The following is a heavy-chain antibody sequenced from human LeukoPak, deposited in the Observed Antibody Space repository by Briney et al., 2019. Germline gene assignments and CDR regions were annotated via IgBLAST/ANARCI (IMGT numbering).Heavy chain of an antibody. Sequence: GGSLRLSCAASGFIFSSYAMNWVRQASGRGLEWVSGITDSGRKTYYADSVKGRFSISRDNSKNTVYLQMSDLRAEDTAVYYCAKITKATTPNYWGQGTLVTVSS. V-gene: IGHV3-23*01. J-gene: IGHJ4*02. CDR3: AKITKATTPNY. CDR2: ITDSGRKT. D-gene: IGHD4-17*01. CDR1: GFIFSSYA.